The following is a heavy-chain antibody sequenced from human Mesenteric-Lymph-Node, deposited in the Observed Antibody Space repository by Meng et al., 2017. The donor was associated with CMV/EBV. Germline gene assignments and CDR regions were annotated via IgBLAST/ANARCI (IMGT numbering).Heavy chain of an antibody. J-gene: IGHJ4*02. CDR1: GFTFSNYY. D-gene: IGHD3-3*01. CDR2: INQDGSEK. V-gene: IGHV3-7*01. Sequence: GGSLRLSCAASGFTFSNYYMSWIRQAPGKGLEWVANINQDGSEKNYVDSVKGRFTISRDNTKNSLYLQMDSLRAEDTAVYYCTRVRFGASGGRGQGTLVTVSS. CDR3: TRVRFGASGG.